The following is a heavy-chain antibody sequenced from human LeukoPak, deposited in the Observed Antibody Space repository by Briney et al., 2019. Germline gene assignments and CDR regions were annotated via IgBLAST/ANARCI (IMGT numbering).Heavy chain of an antibody. D-gene: IGHD3-10*01. CDR1: GYSISSGYY. CDR3: ARARFSWIGELLSPYYFDY. CDR2: IYTSGST. V-gene: IGHV4-61*02. J-gene: IGHJ4*02. Sequence: SETLSLTCTVSGYSISSGYYWSWIRQPAGKGLEWFGRIYTSGSTNYNPSLKSRVTISVDTSKNQFYLKLSSVTAADTAVYYCARARFSWIGELLSPYYFDYWGQGTLVTVSS.